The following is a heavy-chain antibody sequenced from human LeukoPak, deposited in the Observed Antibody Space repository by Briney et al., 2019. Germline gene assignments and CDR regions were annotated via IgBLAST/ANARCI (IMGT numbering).Heavy chain of an antibody. Sequence: GGSLRLSCAASGFTVSSNYMSWVRQAPGKGLEWVSVIYSGGSTYYADSVKGRFTISRDNSKNTLYLQMNSLGAEDTAVYYCARHLRGLDAFDIWGQGTMVTVSS. CDR1: GFTVSSNY. CDR3: ARHLRGLDAFDI. CDR2: IYSGGST. J-gene: IGHJ3*02. V-gene: IGHV3-66*04.